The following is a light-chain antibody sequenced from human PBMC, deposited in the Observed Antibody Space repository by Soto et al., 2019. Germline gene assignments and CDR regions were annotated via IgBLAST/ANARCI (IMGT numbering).Light chain of an antibody. Sequence: DIQMTQSPSSLSASVGDRVTITCRASQRISTYLNWYQQKPGRAPKLLIYSASSLQSGIPSRFSGSGSGTDFTLTISRLEPEDFAVYYCQQYGSSPPITFGQGTRLEIK. CDR3: QQYGSSPPIT. CDR2: SAS. V-gene: IGKV1-39*01. J-gene: IGKJ5*01. CDR1: QRISTY.